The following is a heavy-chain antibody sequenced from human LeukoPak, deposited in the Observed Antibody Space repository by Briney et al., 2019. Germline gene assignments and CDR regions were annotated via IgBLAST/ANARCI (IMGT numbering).Heavy chain of an antibody. J-gene: IGHJ4*02. CDR3: ARGEVAYSSSWYYFDY. D-gene: IGHD6-13*01. CDR1: GYTFTSYG. Sequence: ASVKVSCKASGYTFTSYGISWVRQAPGQGLEWMGWISAYNGNTNYAQKLQGRVTMTTDTSTSTAYMELRSLRSDDTAAYYCARGEVAYSSSWYYFDYWGRGTLVTVSS. V-gene: IGHV1-18*01. CDR2: ISAYNGNT.